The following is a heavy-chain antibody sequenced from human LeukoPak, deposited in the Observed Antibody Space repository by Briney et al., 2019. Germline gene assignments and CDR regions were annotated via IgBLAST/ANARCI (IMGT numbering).Heavy chain of an antibody. CDR3: AKDKSVGDNAWWFDP. CDR2: ISPSGGST. J-gene: IGHJ5*02. V-gene: IGHV1-46*01. D-gene: IGHD1-26*01. Sequence: ASVKVSCKASGYTFTSYYMHWVRQAPGQGLEWMGIISPSGGSTSYAQKFQGRVTMTRDMSTSTDYMEFSSLRSEDTAIYYCAKDKSVGDNAWWFDPWGQGTLVTVSS. CDR1: GYTFTSYY.